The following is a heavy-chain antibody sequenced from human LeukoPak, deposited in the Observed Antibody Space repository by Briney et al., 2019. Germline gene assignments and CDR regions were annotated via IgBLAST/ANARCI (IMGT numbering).Heavy chain of an antibody. D-gene: IGHD3-22*01. J-gene: IGHJ6*03. CDR3: ARLKFYDSTGYSPGHYMDV. V-gene: IGHV4-4*07. CDR1: VDPMLSYY. CDR2: FYPGVGT. Sequence: SETLSLTCTVSVDPMLSYYWSWLRQTAGKGLEWVGRFYPGVGTDYNPDLKSRVTMSVDTSKNQFALKLSAVTAADTAVYYCARLKFYDSTGYSPGHYMDVWGKGTTVTVSS.